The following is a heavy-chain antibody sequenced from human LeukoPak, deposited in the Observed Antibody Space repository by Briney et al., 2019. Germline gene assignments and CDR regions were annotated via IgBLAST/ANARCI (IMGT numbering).Heavy chain of an antibody. V-gene: IGHV3-74*01. CDR1: GFTFSTYW. D-gene: IGHD2-21*02. CDR3: ARYEQPPGVTASDP. J-gene: IGHJ5*02. Sequence: GGSLRLSCAASGFTFSTYWVHWVRQAPGKGLVWVSRINPDGSETDYADSVRGRFAISRDYARNTLYLQMNSLGVEGTAMYYCARYEQPPGVTASDPWSQGTLVTVSS. CDR2: INPDGSET.